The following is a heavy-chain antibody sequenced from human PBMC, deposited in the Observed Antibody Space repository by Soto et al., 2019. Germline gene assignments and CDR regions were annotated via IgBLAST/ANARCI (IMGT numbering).Heavy chain of an antibody. V-gene: IGHV3-9*01. CDR2: ISWNSGSI. CDR1: GFTFDDYA. CDR3: AKQGGYVALYTVY. D-gene: IGHD5-12*01. Sequence: GGSLRLSCAASGFTFDDYAMHWVRQAPGKGLEWVSGISWNSGSIGYADSVKGRFTISRDNAKNSLYLQMNSLRAEDTAVYSCAKQGGYVALYTVYWGEGILVTVPS. J-gene: IGHJ4*02.